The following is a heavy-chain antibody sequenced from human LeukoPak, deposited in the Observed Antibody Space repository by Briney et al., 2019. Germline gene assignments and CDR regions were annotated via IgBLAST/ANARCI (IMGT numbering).Heavy chain of an antibody. CDR1: GGTFSNFG. Sequence: SVKVSCKASGGTFSNFGFNWVRQAPGQGLEWMGGIVPIFDRTNYALRFQGRVTITTDESTSTAYMELSSLRSEDTAAYYCSATTFQSYFYYMDVWGKGTTVTVSS. D-gene: IGHD1-7*01. CDR2: IVPIFDRT. J-gene: IGHJ6*03. CDR3: SATTFQSYFYYMDV. V-gene: IGHV1-69*05.